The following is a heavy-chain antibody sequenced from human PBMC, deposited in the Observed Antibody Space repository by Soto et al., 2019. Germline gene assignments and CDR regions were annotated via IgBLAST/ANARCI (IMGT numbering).Heavy chain of an antibody. J-gene: IGHJ6*02. Sequence: GGSLRLSCAASGLTFSNAWMNWVRQAPGKGLEWVGRIKSKTDGGTTDYAAPVKGRFTISRDDSKNTLYLQMNSLKTEDTAVYYCTTNYYGSEIPDYYGMDVWGQGTTVTVSS. D-gene: IGHD3-10*01. CDR2: IKSKTDGGTT. CDR3: TTNYYGSEIPDYYGMDV. CDR1: GLTFSNAW. V-gene: IGHV3-15*07.